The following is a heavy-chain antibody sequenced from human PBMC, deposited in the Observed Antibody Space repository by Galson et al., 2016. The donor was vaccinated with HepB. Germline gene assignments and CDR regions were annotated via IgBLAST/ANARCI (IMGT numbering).Heavy chain of an antibody. CDR2: IYYRGST. CDR1: GGSISSSSYY. CDR3: ARFRVQLLPDS. D-gene: IGHD2-2*01. Sequence: SETLSLTCSVSGGSISSSSYYWGWIRQSPEKGLEWIGSIYYRGSTYYNPSLKSRVTISVDTSKGQFSLMLNSVTAADTAVYFCARFRVQLLPDSWGQGTLVTVSS. V-gene: IGHV4-39*01. J-gene: IGHJ4*02.